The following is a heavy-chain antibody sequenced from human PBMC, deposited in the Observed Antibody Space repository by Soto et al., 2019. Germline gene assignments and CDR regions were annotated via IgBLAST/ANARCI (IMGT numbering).Heavy chain of an antibody. CDR1: GGSVSDKTYY. CDR2: VYYSGTT. CDR3: ARTTAVPNTLRSRYFFDY. Sequence: SETLSLTCSVSGGSVSDKTYYWSWIRQPPGKRLEWIGYVYYSGTTNYNPSLKSRVTISVGLSKNRFSLRLSSVTTADTALYYCARTTAVPNTLRSRYFFDYWGQGTLVTVSS. D-gene: IGHD4-17*01. J-gene: IGHJ4*02. V-gene: IGHV4-61*01.